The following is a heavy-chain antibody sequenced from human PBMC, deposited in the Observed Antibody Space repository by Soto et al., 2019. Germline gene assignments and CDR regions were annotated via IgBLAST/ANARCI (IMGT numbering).Heavy chain of an antibody. V-gene: IGHV3-21*01. J-gene: IGHJ6*02. CDR3: ARDQVGMDV. CDR1: GFTFSSYS. Sequence: GGSLRLSCADSGFTFSSYSINWVRQAPGKGLEWVSSIGSSSTYTYYEDSLKGRLIISRDNAKNSVYLQINSLRAEDSAVYYCARDQVGMDVWGQGTPVTVSS. CDR2: IGSSSTYT.